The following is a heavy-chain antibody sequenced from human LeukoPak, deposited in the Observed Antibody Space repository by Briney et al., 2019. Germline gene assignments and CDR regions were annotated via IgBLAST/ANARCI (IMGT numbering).Heavy chain of an antibody. D-gene: IGHD2-2*02. CDR1: GFTFSSYW. Sequence: GGSLRLSCAASGFTFSSYWMHWVRQAPGKGLVWVSRINSDGSSTSYADSVKGRFTISRDNAKNTLYLQMNSLRAEDTAVYYCARAGGTIPFRGAFDIWGQGTMVTVSS. CDR3: ARAGGTIPFRGAFDI. CDR2: INSDGSST. J-gene: IGHJ3*02. V-gene: IGHV3-74*01.